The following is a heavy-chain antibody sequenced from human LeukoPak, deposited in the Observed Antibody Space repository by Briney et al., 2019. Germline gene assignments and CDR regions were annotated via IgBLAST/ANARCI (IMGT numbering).Heavy chain of an antibody. V-gene: IGHV3-23*01. CDR1: GFSFTSYA. Sequence: GGSLRLSCAASGFSFTSYAMNWVRQAPGKGLEWVSAISGSGRSTYSADSVRGRFTTSRDNSKNILYLQMNNLRGEDTAVYYCAKAGARGNVNWFDSWGQGTLVTASS. CDR3: AKAGARGNVNWFDS. D-gene: IGHD1-1*01. CDR2: ISGSGRST. J-gene: IGHJ5*01.